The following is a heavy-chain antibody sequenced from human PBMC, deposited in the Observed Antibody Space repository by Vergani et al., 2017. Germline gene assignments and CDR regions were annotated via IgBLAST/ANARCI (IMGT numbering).Heavy chain of an antibody. J-gene: IGHJ2*01. CDR2: IRSKANSYAT. D-gene: IGHD2-21*01. V-gene: IGHV3-73*01. Sequence: EVQLVESGGGWVQPGGSLKLSCAASGVTFSGSAMHWVRQASGKGREWVGRIRSKANSYATAYAASVKGRFTISRDDSKNTAYLQMNSLKTEATAVYYCACVNWYFDLWGRGTLVTVSS. CDR3: ACVNWYFDL. CDR1: GVTFSGSA.